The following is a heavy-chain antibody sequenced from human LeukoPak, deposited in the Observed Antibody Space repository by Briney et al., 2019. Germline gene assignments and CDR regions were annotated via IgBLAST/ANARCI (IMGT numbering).Heavy chain of an antibody. CDR3: ARGHSWYYYYMDV. D-gene: IGHD6-13*01. CDR1: GFTFSSYW. CDR2: IKQDGSEK. Sequence: GRSLRLSCAASGFTFSSYWMSWVRQAPGKGLEWVANIKQDGSEKYYVDSVKGRFTISRDNAKNSLYLQMNSLRAEDTAVYYCARGHSWYYYYMDVWGKGTTVTVSS. V-gene: IGHV3-7*01. J-gene: IGHJ6*03.